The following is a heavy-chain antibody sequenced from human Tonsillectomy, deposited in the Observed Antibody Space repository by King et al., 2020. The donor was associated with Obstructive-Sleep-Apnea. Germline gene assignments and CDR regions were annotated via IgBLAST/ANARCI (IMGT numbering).Heavy chain of an antibody. V-gene: IGHV4-59*08. CDR3: ARQRREQLVRPPYYYYAMDV. CDR1: GGSISSYY. Sequence: VQLVESGPGLVKPSETLSLTCTVSGGSISSYYWSWIRLPPGKGLESIGYISYSGSTNYNPSLKSRVTISIDTSKNQFSLKLSSVTAADTALYYCARQRREQLVRPPYYYYAMDVWGQGTTVTVSS. D-gene: IGHD6-6*01. CDR2: ISYSGST. J-gene: IGHJ6*02.